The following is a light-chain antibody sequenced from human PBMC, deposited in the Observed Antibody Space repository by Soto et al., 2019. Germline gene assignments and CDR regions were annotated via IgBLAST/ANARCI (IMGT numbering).Light chain of an antibody. V-gene: IGKV1-5*03. CDR3: LQDYNYPHT. Sequence: DSQRTKYPSTLSGSVGDRVTITCRASQTISSWLAWYQQKPGKAPKLLIYKASTLKSGVPSRFSGSGSGTEFTLTISSLQPDDFATYYSLQDYNYPHTSGQGTKVDI. CDR1: QTISSW. CDR2: KAS. J-gene: IGKJ1*01.